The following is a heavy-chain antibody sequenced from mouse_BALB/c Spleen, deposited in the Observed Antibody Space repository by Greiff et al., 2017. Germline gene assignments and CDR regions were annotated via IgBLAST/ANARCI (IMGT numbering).Heavy chain of an antibody. CDR2: ISSGSSTT. CDR1: GFTFSSFG. J-gene: IGHJ4*01. V-gene: IGHV5-17*02. CDR3: ARSGGGICYALDY. D-gene: IGHD1-1*02. Sequence: EVQLVESGGGLVQPGGSRKLSCAASGFTFSSFGMHWVRQAPEKGLEWVAYISSGSSTTYYADTVKGRFTISRDKPKNTLFLQMTSLRSEDTAVYYCARSGGGICYALDYWGEGTSVTVSS.